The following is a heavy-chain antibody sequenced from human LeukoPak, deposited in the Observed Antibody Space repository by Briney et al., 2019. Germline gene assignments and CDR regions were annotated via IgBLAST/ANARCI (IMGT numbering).Heavy chain of an antibody. J-gene: IGHJ5*02. Sequence: ASVKVSCKASGYTFTDYHLHWLRQVPGQGLEWMGCILPDSGATNYPQTFVGRVTMTKDTSISTAYMELSTLRSDDTAVYYCARGGGDNWGWDYFDPWGQGTLVTVSS. D-gene: IGHD2-21*01. CDR2: ILPDSGAT. CDR3: ARGGGDNWGWDYFDP. V-gene: IGHV1-2*02. CDR1: GYTFTDYH.